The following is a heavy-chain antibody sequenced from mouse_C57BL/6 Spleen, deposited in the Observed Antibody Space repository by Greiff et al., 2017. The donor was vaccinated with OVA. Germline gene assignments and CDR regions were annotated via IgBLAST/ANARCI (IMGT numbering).Heavy chain of an antibody. CDR2: IYPGDGDT. CDR3: SRYSGSSSLMDY. J-gene: IGHJ4*01. D-gene: IGHD1-1*01. CDR1: GYAFSSSW. V-gene: IGHV1-82*01. Sequence: VKVVESGPELVKPGASVKISCKASGYAFSSSWMNWVKQRPGKGLEWIGRIYPGDGDTNYNGTFKGKATLTADKSSSTAYMQLSSLTSEDSAVYFCSRYSGSSSLMDYWGQGTSVTVSS.